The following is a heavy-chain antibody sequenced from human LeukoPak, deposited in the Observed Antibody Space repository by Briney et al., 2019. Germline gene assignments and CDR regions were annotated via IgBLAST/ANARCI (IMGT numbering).Heavy chain of an antibody. CDR3: ARDLNWNLVDY. J-gene: IGHJ4*02. Sequence: GGSLRLSCAASGFTFSGHWMHWVRQAPGKGLVWVSRINKDGSSTDYADSVKGRFTISRDNAKNTLSLQMNSLRAEDTAVYYCARDLNWNLVDYWGQGTLVTVSS. D-gene: IGHD1-20*01. CDR2: INKDGSST. V-gene: IGHV3-74*01. CDR1: GFTFSGHW.